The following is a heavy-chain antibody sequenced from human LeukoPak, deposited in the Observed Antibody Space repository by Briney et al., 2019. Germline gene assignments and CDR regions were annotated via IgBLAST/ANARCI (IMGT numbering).Heavy chain of an antibody. D-gene: IGHD5-18*01. Sequence: SVKVSCKASGGTFSSYAISWVRQAPGQGLEWMGGIIPIFGTANYAQKFQGRVTITAGESTSTAYMELSSLRSEDTAVYYCVKDIRSYSYGSGFDPWGQGTLVTVSS. CDR1: GGTFSSYA. V-gene: IGHV1-69*13. CDR2: IIPIFGTA. CDR3: VKDIRSYSYGSGFDP. J-gene: IGHJ5*02.